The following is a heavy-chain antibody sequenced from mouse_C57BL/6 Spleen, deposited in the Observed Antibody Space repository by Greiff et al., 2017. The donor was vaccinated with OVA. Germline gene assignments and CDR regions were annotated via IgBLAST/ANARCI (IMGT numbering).Heavy chain of an antibody. D-gene: IGHD1-1*01. J-gene: IGHJ4*01. CDR2: IYPGGGYT. Sequence: VQLQQSGAELVMPGTSVKMSCKASGYTFTNYWIGWAKQRPGHGLEWIGEIYPGGGYTNYNQKFKGKSTLTADKSSSTAYMQFSSLTSEDSAIYYGARCGGGSSYAYSAIDDWGQGTTVTVSS. V-gene: IGHV1-63*01. CDR3: ARCGGGSSYAYSAIDD. CDR1: GYTFTNYW.